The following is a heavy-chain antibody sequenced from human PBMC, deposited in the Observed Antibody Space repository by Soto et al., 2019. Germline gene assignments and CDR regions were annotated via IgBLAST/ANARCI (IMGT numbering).Heavy chain of an antibody. CDR2: TYYRSKWYN. J-gene: IGHJ5*02. Sequence: SQTLSLTCAISGDSVSSNSAAWNWIRQSPSRGLEWLGRTYYRSKWYNDYAVSVKSRITINPDTSKNQFSLQLNSVTPEDTAVYYCARSGQYCSGGSCYSGLGGWFDPWGQGTLVTVSS. D-gene: IGHD2-15*01. CDR1: GDSVSSNSAA. CDR3: ARSGQYCSGGSCYSGLGGWFDP. V-gene: IGHV6-1*01.